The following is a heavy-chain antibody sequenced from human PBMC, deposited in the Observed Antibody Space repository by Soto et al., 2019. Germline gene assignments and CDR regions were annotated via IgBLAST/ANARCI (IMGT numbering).Heavy chain of an antibody. V-gene: IGHV4-59*01. Sequence: QVKLQESGPGLVKPSETLSLTCVVSGDSIIRSCWAWIRQPPGRGLEWIAYISDSGITITNPSLKRRTSISVNTSKNEFSRTLTAMTAAETAIYYGPRGAGDFSGPETFDCGGQGTLVTVSS. CDR1: GDSIIRSC. CDR3: PRGAGDFSGPETFDC. CDR2: ISDSGIT. J-gene: IGHJ4*03.